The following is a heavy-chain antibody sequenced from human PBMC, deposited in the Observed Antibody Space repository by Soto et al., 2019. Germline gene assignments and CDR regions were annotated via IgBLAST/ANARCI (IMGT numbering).Heavy chain of an antibody. Sequence: QLQLQESGPGLVKSSETLSLTCTVSGGSIINKDYYWGWIRQPPGKGLEWIGNIDYSGSTYYNPSLKSRVTIPVDTSKSHFSLKLGSVTAADTAVYYCATRTQLRRHCYGLDVWGQGTTVTVSS. V-gene: IGHV4-39*02. CDR1: GGSIINKDYY. CDR2: IDYSGST. D-gene: IGHD1-26*01. J-gene: IGHJ6*02. CDR3: ATRTQLRRHCYGLDV.